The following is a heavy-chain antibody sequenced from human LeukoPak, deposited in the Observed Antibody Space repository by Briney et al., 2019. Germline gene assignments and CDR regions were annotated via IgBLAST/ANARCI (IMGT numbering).Heavy chain of an antibody. D-gene: IGHD4-17*01. V-gene: IGHV4-61*02. CDR2: IYTSGST. Sequence: SQTLSLTCTVSGGSISSGSYYWSWIRQPAGKGLEWIGRIYTSGSTNYNPSLKSRVTISVDTSKNQFSLKLSSVTAADTAVYYCARDGDYGGFDYWGQGTLVTASS. CDR1: GGSISSGSYY. J-gene: IGHJ4*02. CDR3: ARDGDYGGFDY.